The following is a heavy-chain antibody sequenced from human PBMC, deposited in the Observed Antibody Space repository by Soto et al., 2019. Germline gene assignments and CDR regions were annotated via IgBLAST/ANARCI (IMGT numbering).Heavy chain of an antibody. D-gene: IGHD3-3*01. CDR2: ISWNSGSI. Sequence: GGSLRLSCAASGFTFDDYAMHWVRQAPGKGLEWVSGISWNSGSIGYADSVKGRFTISRDNAKNSLYLQMNSLRAEDTALYYCAKDITRYDFWSGSATSAYYYGMDVWGQGTTVTVSS. CDR1: GFTFDDYA. CDR3: AKDITRYDFWSGSATSAYYYGMDV. V-gene: IGHV3-9*01. J-gene: IGHJ6*02.